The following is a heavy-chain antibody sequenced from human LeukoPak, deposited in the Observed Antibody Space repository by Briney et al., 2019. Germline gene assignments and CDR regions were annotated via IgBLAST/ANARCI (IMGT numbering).Heavy chain of an antibody. D-gene: IGHD2-15*01. CDR3: VKYSSGAYYIDS. CDR2: IYYSGST. V-gene: IGHV4-59*08. CDR1: GGSISSYY. J-gene: IGHJ4*02. Sequence: SETLSLTCTVSGGSISSYYWSWIRQPPGKGLEWIAYIYYSGSTDYNPSLKSRVTISLDTSKNQFSLKLSSVTAADTAVYYCVKYSSGAYYIDSWGQGTLVTVSS.